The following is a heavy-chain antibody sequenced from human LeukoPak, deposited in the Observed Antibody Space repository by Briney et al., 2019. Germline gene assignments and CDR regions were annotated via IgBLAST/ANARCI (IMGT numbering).Heavy chain of an antibody. D-gene: IGHD6-13*01. V-gene: IGHV3-21*01. CDR2: ISSSSSYI. Sequence: GGSLRLSCAASGFTFSSYSMNWVRQAPGKGLEWVSSISSSSSYIYYADSVKGRFTISRDNAKNSLYLQMNSLRAEDTAVYYCARETGRVGSSWWTTIYYYYYMDVWGKGTTVTISS. CDR3: ARETGRVGSSWWTTIYYYYYMDV. J-gene: IGHJ6*03. CDR1: GFTFSSYS.